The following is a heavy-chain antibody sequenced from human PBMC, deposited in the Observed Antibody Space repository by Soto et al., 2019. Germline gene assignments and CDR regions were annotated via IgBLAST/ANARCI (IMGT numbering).Heavy chain of an antibody. V-gene: IGHV3-11*01. CDR3: VRDPLGVAGTRAAY. J-gene: IGHJ4*02. CDR2: ISSSGSTI. Sequence: QVQLVESGGNLVKPGGSLRLSCAASGFTFSDYYMSWMRQAPGKGLEWVSYISSSGSTIYYADSVKGRFTISRDNTKNSVYLQMNSPGAEDTAVYYCVRDPLGVAGTRAAYWGKGTLVTVAS. CDR1: GFTFSDYY. D-gene: IGHD6-19*01.